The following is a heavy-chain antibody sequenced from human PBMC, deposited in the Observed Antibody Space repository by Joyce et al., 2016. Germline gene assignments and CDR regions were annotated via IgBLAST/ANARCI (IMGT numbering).Heavy chain of an antibody. CDR3: AKDRDYLGRFEH. CDR2: ISTDGRNE. CDR1: GFSFSGYG. V-gene: IGHV3-30*18. J-gene: IGHJ4*02. D-gene: IGHD4-17*01. Sequence: QVQLVESGGGVVQPGRSLRLSCAASGFSFSGYGMDWVRQAPGKGLEWVAIISTDGRNENYADSVKGRFTHSRDNSKNTLYLQMNSLRSEDTAVYYCAKDRDYLGRFEHWGQRSLVTVSS.